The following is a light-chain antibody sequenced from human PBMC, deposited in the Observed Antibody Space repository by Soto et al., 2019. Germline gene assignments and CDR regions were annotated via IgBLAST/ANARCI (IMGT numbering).Light chain of an antibody. J-gene: IGKJ5*01. CDR1: PSVSSN. Sequence: DIVMTQSPATLSVSPGARVPLSCRARPSVSSNLAWYPQHPGQAPRLIIYGASSRATGIPDRFSGSGSGTDFDLTISRLEPEDFAVYYCQQRNSWPPTFTFGQGTQLEIK. V-gene: IGKV3D-15*01. CDR2: GAS. CDR3: QQRNSWPPTFT.